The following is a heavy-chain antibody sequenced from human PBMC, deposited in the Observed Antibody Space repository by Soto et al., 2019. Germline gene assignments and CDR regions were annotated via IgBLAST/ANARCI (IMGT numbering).Heavy chain of an antibody. CDR3: AKCGESWYSCRWADAFDI. D-gene: IGHD6-13*01. CDR2: ISGSGGST. CDR1: GFTFSSYA. J-gene: IGHJ3*02. Sequence: EVQLLESGGGLVQPGGSLRLSCAASGFTFSSYAMSWVRQAPGKGLEWVSAISGSGGSTYYADSVKGRFTISRDNSKNTRYLQMNSLRAEDTAVYYCAKCGESWYSCRWADAFDIWGQGTMFTVAA. V-gene: IGHV3-23*01.